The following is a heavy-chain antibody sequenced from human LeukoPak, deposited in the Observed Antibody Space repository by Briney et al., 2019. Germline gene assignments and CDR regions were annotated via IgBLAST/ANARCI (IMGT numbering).Heavy chain of an antibody. V-gene: IGHV1-18*01. Sequence: ASVKVSCKASGYTFTSYGISWVRQAPGQGLEWMGWISAYNGNANYAQKLQGRVTMTTDTSTSTAYMELRSLRSDDTAVYYCARSPWEAGLYYFDYWGQGTLVTVSS. J-gene: IGHJ4*02. CDR3: ARSPWEAGLYYFDY. D-gene: IGHD1-26*01. CDR2: ISAYNGNA. CDR1: GYTFTSYG.